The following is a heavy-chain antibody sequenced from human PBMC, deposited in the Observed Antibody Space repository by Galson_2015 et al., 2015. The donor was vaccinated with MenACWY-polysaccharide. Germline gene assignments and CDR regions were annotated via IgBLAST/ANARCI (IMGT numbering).Heavy chain of an antibody. CDR1: GSRFSNSG. J-gene: IGHJ3*02. CDR3: AREGSRIVFHAFDT. CDR2: IQYDGSKI. Sequence: SLRLSCAASGSRFSNSGMHWVRQAPGKGLEWVAVIQYDGSKILYADSVKGRFTISRDSSKNTLFLEMNSLGAEDTAVYYCAREGSRIVFHAFDTWGQGTMVTVSS. V-gene: IGHV3-33*01. D-gene: IGHD6-13*01.